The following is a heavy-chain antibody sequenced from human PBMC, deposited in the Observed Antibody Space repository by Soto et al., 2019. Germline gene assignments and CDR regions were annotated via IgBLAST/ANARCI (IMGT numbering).Heavy chain of an antibody. J-gene: IGHJ5*02. CDR1: GGSISSYY. D-gene: IGHD3-3*01. V-gene: IGHV4-59*01. CDR2: IYYSGST. CDR3: ARDSGYYDFWSGHRHNWFDP. Sequence: SETLSLTCTVSGGSISSYYWSWIRQPPGKGLEWIGYIYYSGSTNYNPSLKSRVTISVDTSKNQFSLKLSSVTAADTAVYYCARDSGYYDFWSGHRHNWFDPWGQGTLVTVSS.